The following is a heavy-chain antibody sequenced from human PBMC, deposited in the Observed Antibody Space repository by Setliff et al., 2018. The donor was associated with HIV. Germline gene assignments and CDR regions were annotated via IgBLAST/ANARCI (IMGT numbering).Heavy chain of an antibody. Sequence: SETLSLTCKVSGDSVNSYNYYWSWIRQHPGKGLEWIGYIYYSGSTNYNPSLKSRVTISVDTSKNQFSLKLSSVTAADTAVYYCARGPPGYSSGWYYGSLGYMDVWGKGTTVTVSS. CDR2: IYYSGST. D-gene: IGHD6-19*01. CDR3: ARGPPGYSSGWYYGSLGYMDV. CDR1: GDSVNSYNYY. J-gene: IGHJ6*03. V-gene: IGHV4-61*01.